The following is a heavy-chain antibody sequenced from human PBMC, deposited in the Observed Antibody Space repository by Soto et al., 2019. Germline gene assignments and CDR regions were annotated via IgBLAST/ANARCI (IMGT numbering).Heavy chain of an antibody. Sequence: PSETLSLSCAVSGGSFTSNNWWTWVRQPPGQGLEWIGEIYRTGSTNYNPSLKSRVTISLDKSENQFSLKVTSLTAADTAVYYCASRDPGTSVDYWGQGTLVTVSS. CDR1: GGSFTSNNW. J-gene: IGHJ4*02. V-gene: IGHV4-4*02. CDR2: IYRTGST. D-gene: IGHD1-7*01. CDR3: ASRDPGTSVDY.